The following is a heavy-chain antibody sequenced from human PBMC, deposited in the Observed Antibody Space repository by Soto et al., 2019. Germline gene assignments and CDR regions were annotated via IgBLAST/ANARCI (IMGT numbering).Heavy chain of an antibody. CDR3: ARGYDSFDS. D-gene: IGHD3-22*01. Sequence: GGSLRLSCVASGFPFDSYGIHWVRQAPGKGLEWVSSISSSSNYIYYADSVKGRFTISRDNAKNSLYLQMNSLRAEDTAVYYCARGYDSFDSWGQGTPVTVSS. V-gene: IGHV3-21*01. CDR1: GFPFDSYG. J-gene: IGHJ4*02. CDR2: ISSSSNYI.